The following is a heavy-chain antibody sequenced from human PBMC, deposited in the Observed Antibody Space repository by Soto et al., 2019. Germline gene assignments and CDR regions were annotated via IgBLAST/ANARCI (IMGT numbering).Heavy chain of an antibody. J-gene: IGHJ4*02. V-gene: IGHV1-2*02. Sequence: GASVKVSCKVSGYPFTTYYIHCVRQAPGQGLEWMGWIDPRSGGTVYEQKFRGRVTMTRDTSISTVYMDLSGLTSDDTALYYCATDDYGIFPYWGQGSLVTVSS. CDR3: ATDDYGIFPY. CDR2: IDPRSGGT. CDR1: GYPFTTYY. D-gene: IGHD3-10*01.